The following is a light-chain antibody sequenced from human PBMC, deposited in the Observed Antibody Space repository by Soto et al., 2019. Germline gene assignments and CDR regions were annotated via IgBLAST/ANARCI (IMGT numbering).Light chain of an antibody. J-gene: IGKJ1*01. CDR2: LGS. CDR3: MQSLQTPRT. V-gene: IGKV2-28*01. CDR1: QSLLHSNGYKY. Sequence: DIVMTQSPLSLPVTPGEPASISCRSSQSLLHSNGYKYLDWYLQKPGQSPHLLIYLGSHRASVVPDRFSGSGSGTDFTLKISRVEAEDVGIYYCMQSLQTPRTFGQGTKVEIK.